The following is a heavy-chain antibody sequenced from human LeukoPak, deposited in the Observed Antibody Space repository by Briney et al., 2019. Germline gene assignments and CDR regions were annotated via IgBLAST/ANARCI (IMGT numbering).Heavy chain of an antibody. CDR2: IKPDGGDK. CDR1: GFSFSSHP. Sequence: GGSLRLSCAASGFSFSSHPINWVRQAPGKGLEWVANIKPDGGDKYYVDSVKGRFTISRDNAKNSVDLQMNSLRAEDTAVYYCARDGIDYWGQGTLVTVSS. CDR3: ARDGIDY. J-gene: IGHJ4*02. V-gene: IGHV3-7*04.